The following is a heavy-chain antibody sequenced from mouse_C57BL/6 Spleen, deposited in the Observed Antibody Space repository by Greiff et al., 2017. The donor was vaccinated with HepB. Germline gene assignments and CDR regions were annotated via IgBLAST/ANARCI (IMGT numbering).Heavy chain of an antibody. V-gene: IGHV1-55*01. CDR1: GYTFTSYW. J-gene: IGHJ3*01. CDR2: IYPGSGST. Sequence: VQLQQSGAELVKPGASVKMSCKASGYTFTSYWITWVKQRPGQGLEWIGDIYPGSGSTNYNEKFKSKATLTVDTSSSTAYMQLSSLTSEDSAVYYCARESYYGSSYRWFAYWGQGTLVTVSA. D-gene: IGHD1-1*01. CDR3: ARESYYGSSYRWFAY.